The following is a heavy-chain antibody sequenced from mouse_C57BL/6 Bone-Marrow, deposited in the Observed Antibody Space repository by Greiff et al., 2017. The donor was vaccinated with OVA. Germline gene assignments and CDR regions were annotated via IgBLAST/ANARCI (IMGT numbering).Heavy chain of an antibody. D-gene: IGHD2-4*01. CDR2: IDPVHGDT. J-gene: IGHJ4*01. Sequence: EVKLVESGAELVRPGASVKLSCTASGFNINDDYMHWVKQRPEQGLEWIGLIDPVHGDTAYASKFPGKATITADTSSNTAYLQLSSLTSEDTAVYYCTRGYDYDAAMDYWGQGTSVTVSS. V-gene: IGHV14-4*01. CDR3: TRGYDYDAAMDY. CDR1: GFNINDDY.